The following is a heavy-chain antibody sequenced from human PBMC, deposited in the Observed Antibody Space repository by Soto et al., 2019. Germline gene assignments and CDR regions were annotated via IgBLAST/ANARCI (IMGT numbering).Heavy chain of an antibody. V-gene: IGHV3-21*01. D-gene: IGHD3-3*01. CDR1: GFTFSSYS. CDR2: ISSSSSYI. Sequence: PGGSLRLSCAASGFTFSSYSMNWVRQAPGKGLEWVSSISSSSSYIYYADSVKGRFTISRDNAKNSLYLQMNSLRAEDTAVYYCARSWAGITIFGVVTDLLDYWGQGTLVTSPQ. CDR3: ARSWAGITIFGVVTDLLDY. J-gene: IGHJ4*02.